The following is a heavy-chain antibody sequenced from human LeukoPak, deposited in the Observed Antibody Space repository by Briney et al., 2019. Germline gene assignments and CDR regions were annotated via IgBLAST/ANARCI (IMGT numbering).Heavy chain of an antibody. D-gene: IGHD5/OR15-5a*01. V-gene: IGHV3-20*04. CDR2: INWNGGST. CDR1: VYALDEVG. J-gene: IGHJ4*02. CDR3: ARDEEGCVLYYFDY. Sequence: GGSLRLSCAVSVYALDEVGMRWGHQAPGKGLEWVSGINWNGGSTGYADSVKGRFTISRDNAKNSLYLQMNSLRAEDTALYYCARDEEGCVLYYFDYWGQGTLVTVSS.